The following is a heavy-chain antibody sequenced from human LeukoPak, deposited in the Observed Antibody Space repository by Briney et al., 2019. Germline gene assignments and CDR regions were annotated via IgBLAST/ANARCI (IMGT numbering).Heavy chain of an antibody. CDR3: ARTTEGYCSSTRCYGFDYYYYMDV. D-gene: IGHD2-2*01. Sequence: GGSLRLSCAASGFTFSSYWMTWVRQAPGKGLEWVANIKQDGREKYYVDSVKGRFTTSRDNAKDSVYLQMNSLRAEDTAVYYCARTTEGYCSSTRCYGFDYYYYMDVWGKGTTVTISS. V-gene: IGHV3-7*01. J-gene: IGHJ6*03. CDR2: IKQDGREK. CDR1: GFTFSSYW.